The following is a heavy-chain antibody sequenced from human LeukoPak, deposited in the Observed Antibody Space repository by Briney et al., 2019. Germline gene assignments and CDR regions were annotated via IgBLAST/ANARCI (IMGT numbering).Heavy chain of an antibody. CDR1: GFTFSSYG. Sequence: PGGSLRLSCAASGFTFSSYGMHWVRQAPGKGLEWVAFIRYDGSNKYYADSVKGRFTISGDNSKNTLYLQMNSLRAEDTAVYYCAKDLSGWGYYFDYWGQGTLVTVSS. D-gene: IGHD3-10*01. CDR3: AKDLSGWGYYFDY. V-gene: IGHV3-30*02. J-gene: IGHJ4*02. CDR2: IRYDGSNK.